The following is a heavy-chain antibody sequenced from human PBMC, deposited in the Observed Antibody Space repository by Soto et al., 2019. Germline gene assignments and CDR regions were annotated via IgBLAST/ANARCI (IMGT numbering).Heavy chain of an antibody. CDR1: GYTFTAYW. CDR2: IFPADSEI. CDR3: ARPLFPGYCTDGVCYSYDY. J-gene: IGHJ4*02. Sequence: GESLKISCQSFGYTFTAYWIAWVRQMPGKGLEWMGIIFPADSEIRYSPSFRGHVTISADKSISTAYLQWSSLEASDTAMYYCARPLFPGYCTDGVCYSYDYWGQGTPVTVSS. D-gene: IGHD2-8*01. V-gene: IGHV5-51*01.